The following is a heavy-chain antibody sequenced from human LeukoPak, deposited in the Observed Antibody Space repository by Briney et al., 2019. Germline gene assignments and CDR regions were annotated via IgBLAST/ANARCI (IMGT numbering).Heavy chain of an antibody. CDR2: IYYSGST. CDR1: GGSISSGDYY. Sequence: SETLSLTCTVSGGSISSGDYYWSWIRQPPGRGLEWIGYIYYSGSTYYNPSLKSRVTISVDTSKNQFSLKLSSVTAADTAVYYCAREEGNWFDPWGQGTLVTVSS. J-gene: IGHJ5*02. CDR3: AREEGNWFDP. V-gene: IGHV4-30-4*08.